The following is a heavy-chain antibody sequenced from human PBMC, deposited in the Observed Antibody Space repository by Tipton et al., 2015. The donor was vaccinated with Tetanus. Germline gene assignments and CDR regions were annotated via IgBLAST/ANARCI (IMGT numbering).Heavy chain of an antibody. Sequence: TLSLTCTVSGGSVSGGDYHWSWIRQPPGKGLEWIGYSHYSGSTSSNPSLKSPVTISLDTSKNQFSLKLTSVTAADTAVYFCARAKFDFSKKGAFDSWAQGILVIVSA. CDR1: GGSVSGGDYH. J-gene: IGHJ4*02. D-gene: IGHD3-3*01. V-gene: IGHV4-61*08. CDR3: ARAKFDFSKKGAFDS. CDR2: SHYSGST.